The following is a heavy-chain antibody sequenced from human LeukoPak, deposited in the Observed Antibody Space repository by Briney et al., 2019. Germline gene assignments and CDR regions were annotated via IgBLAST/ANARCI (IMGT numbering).Heavy chain of an antibody. V-gene: IGHV4-61*02. J-gene: IGHJ3*02. CDR2: IYMSGST. CDR3: ASPGDYGGNLYAFDI. Sequence: SQTLSLTCTVSGGSISSGSYYWSWIRQPAGRGLEWVGRIYMSGSTNYNPSLKSRVTISVDTSKNQFSLKLSAVTAADTAVYYCASPGDYGGNLYAFDIWGQGTMVTVSS. D-gene: IGHD4-23*01. CDR1: GGSISSGSYY.